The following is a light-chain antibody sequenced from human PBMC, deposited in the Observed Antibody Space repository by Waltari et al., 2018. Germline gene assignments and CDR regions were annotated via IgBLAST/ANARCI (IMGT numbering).Light chain of an antibody. Sequence: QSALTQPASVSGSPGQSITISCTGTSSDVGNYNLVSWYQQHPGKAPKPMIYEGRGRPSGVSNRFSGSKSGNAASLTISGLQAEDEADYYCGSYAASSTSYVFGTGTKVTVL. CDR2: EGR. V-gene: IGLV2-23*01. CDR3: GSYAASSTSYV. CDR1: SSDVGNYNL. J-gene: IGLJ1*01.